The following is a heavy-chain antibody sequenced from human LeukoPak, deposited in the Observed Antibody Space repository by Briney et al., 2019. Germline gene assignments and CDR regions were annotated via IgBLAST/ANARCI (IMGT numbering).Heavy chain of an antibody. CDR1: GGSFSGYY. CDR3: AREYPNTYYDFWSGYYTRAEYYFDY. J-gene: IGHJ4*02. Sequence: SETLSLTCAVYGGSFSGYYWSWIRQPPGKGLEWIGEINHSGSTNYNPSLKSRVTISVDTSKNQFSRKLSSVTAADTAVYYCAREYPNTYYDFWSGYYTRAEYYFDYWGQGTLVTVSS. CDR2: INHSGST. V-gene: IGHV4-34*01. D-gene: IGHD3-3*01.